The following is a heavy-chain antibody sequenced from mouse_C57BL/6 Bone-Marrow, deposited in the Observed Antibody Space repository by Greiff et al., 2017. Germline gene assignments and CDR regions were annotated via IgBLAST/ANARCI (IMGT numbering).Heavy chain of an antibody. D-gene: IGHD1-1*01. Sequence: DVKLQESGAELVRPGASVKLSCTASGFNIKDDYMHWVKQRPEQGLEWIGWIDPENGDTEYASKFQGKATITADTSSNTAYLQLSSLTSEDTAIYYCTPITTVVGGYFDVWGTGTTVTVSS. CDR1: GFNIKDDY. CDR2: IDPENGDT. V-gene: IGHV14-4*01. J-gene: IGHJ1*03. CDR3: TPITTVVGGYFDV.